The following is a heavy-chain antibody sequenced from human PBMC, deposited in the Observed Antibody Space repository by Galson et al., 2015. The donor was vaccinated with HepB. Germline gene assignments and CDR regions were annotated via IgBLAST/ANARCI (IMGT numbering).Heavy chain of an antibody. J-gene: IGHJ5*02. CDR3: ARLRPYRYSGSYHA. D-gene: IGHD1-26*01. CDR1: GGTFSSYA. V-gene: IGHV1-69*13. CDR2: IIPIFGTA. Sequence: SVKVSCKASGGTFSSYAISWVRQAPGQGLEWMGGIIPIFGTANYAQKFQGRVTITADESTSTAYMELSSLRSEDTAMYYCARLRPYRYSGSYHAWGQGTLVTVSS.